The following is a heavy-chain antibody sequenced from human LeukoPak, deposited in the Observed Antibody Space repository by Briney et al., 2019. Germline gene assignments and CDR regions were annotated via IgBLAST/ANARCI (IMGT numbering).Heavy chain of an antibody. J-gene: IGHJ4*02. Sequence: GGSLRLSCAASGFTFSGSAMHWVRQASGKGLEWVGRIRSKANSYATACAASVKGRFTISRDDSKNTAYLQMNSLKTEDTAVYYCTVSGAGSDYYFDYWGQGTLVTVSS. CDR3: TVSGAGSDYYFDY. V-gene: IGHV3-73*01. CDR1: GFTFSGSA. CDR2: IRSKANSYAT. D-gene: IGHD1-26*01.